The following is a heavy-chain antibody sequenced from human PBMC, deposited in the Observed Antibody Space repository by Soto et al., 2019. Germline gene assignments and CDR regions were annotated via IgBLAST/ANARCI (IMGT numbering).Heavy chain of an antibody. Sequence: QLQLQESGSGLVRPSQTLSLTCAVSGGSISSGGYSWNWIRQPPGKGLEWIGYLYHSGSTLYNPSLKSRVTISVDKSKNQFSLKLRSVTAADTAVYYCARDQLEGNWFDPWGQGTLVTVSS. D-gene: IGHD1-1*01. J-gene: IGHJ5*02. V-gene: IGHV4-30-2*01. CDR3: ARDQLEGNWFDP. CDR1: GGSISSGGYS. CDR2: LYHSGST.